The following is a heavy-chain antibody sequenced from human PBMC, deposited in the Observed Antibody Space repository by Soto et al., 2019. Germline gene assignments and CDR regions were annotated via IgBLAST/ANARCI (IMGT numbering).Heavy chain of an antibody. CDR1: GGSISSYY. D-gene: IGHD3-10*01. V-gene: IGHV4-59*01. J-gene: IGHJ6*02. Sequence: SETLSLTCTVSGGSISSYYWGWIRQPPGKGLEWIGYIYYSGSTNYNPSLKSRVTISVDTSKNQFSLKLSSVTAADTAVYYCASRSSDYYYYYGMDVWGQGTTVTVSS. CDR3: ASRSSDYYYYYGMDV. CDR2: IYYSGST.